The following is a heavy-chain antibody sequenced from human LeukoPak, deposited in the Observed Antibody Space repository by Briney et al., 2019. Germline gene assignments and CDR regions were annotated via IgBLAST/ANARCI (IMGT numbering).Heavy chain of an antibody. CDR1: GYTFTSYA. D-gene: IGHD3-3*01. Sequence: ASVKVSCKASGYTFTSYAMHWVRQAPGQRLEWMGWINAGNGNTKYSQKFQGRVTITRDKSASTAYMELSSLRSEDTAVYYCAREASITIFGVVIRYYGMDVWGQGTTVTVSS. CDR2: INAGNGNT. CDR3: AREASITIFGVVIRYYGMDV. V-gene: IGHV1-3*01. J-gene: IGHJ6*02.